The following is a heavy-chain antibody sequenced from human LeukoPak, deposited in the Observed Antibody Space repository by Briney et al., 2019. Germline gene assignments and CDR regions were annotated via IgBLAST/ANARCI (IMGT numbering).Heavy chain of an antibody. V-gene: IGHV4-39*01. CDR2: IYYAGSIT. CDR1: GYTVTNHNYY. D-gene: IGHD6-25*01. CDR3: ARQAEQRGRSPHN. J-gene: IGHJ4*02. Sequence: PSETLSLTCTVSGYTVTNHNYYWGWLPHPPGKGLEWVATIYYAGSITYSSPYLTSRVTISLVSSTVHLSLDLYFVTAPDTAVYYCARQAEQRGRSPHNWGQGILVAVSS.